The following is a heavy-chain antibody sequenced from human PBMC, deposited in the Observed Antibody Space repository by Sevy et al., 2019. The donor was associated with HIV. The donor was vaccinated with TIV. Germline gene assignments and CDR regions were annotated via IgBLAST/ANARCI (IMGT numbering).Heavy chain of an antibody. CDR2: IYYSGST. Sequence: SETLSLTCTVSGGTIISYYWSWIRQPPGKGLEWIGYIYYSGSTNYNPSLKSRVTISVDMSKNQFSLKLSSVTAADTAVYYCARGQVGGYSYGIFDYWGQGTLVTVSS. V-gene: IGHV4-59*01. D-gene: IGHD5-18*01. CDR3: ARGQVGGYSYGIFDY. CDR1: GGTIISYY. J-gene: IGHJ4*02.